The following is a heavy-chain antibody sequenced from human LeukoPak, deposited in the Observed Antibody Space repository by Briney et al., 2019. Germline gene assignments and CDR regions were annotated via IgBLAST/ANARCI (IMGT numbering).Heavy chain of an antibody. D-gene: IGHD2-2*01. CDR1: GYSFTSYW. CDR3: ARQYCSTTNCPFDY. J-gene: IGHJ4*02. Sequence: GESLKISCKGSGYSFTSYWIGWVRQRPGKGLEWMGIIYPGDPDTRYSPSFQGQVTMSADKSISTAYLQWSSLKASDTAMYYCARQYCSTTNCPFDYWGQGTLVTVSS. V-gene: IGHV5-51*01. CDR2: IYPGDPDT.